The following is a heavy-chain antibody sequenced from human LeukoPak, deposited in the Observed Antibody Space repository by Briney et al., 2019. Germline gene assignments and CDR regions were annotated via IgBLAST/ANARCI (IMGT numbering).Heavy chain of an antibody. CDR2: IRSKANSYAT. V-gene: IGHV3-73*01. Sequence: RXXXGXGLXXVGXIRSKANSYATAYAASVKGRFTISRDDSKNTAYLQMNSLKTEDTAVYYCTTAYYYDSSGYSTWGQGTLVTVSS. D-gene: IGHD3-22*01. J-gene: IGHJ5*02. CDR3: TTAYYYDSSGYST.